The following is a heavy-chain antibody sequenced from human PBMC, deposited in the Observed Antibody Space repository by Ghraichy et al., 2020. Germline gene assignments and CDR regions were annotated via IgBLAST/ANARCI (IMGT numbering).Heavy chain of an antibody. J-gene: IGHJ5*02. V-gene: IGHV3-11*05. CDR1: GFTFSDYY. CDR2: ISSSSSSYT. Sequence: GGSLRLSCAASGFTFSDYYMTWIRQAPGKGLEWVSYISSSSSSYTKDGDSVKGRFTISRDNAKNPLLLQMNSLRAEETAVYYCARELGPAAMRRLRFMGWPSFDPWGQGTLVTVSS. D-gene: IGHD2-2*01. CDR3: ARELGPAAMRRLRFMGWPSFDP.